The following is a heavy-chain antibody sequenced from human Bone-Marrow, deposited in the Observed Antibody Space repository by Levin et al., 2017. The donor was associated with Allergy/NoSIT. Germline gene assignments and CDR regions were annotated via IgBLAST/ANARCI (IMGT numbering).Heavy chain of an antibody. V-gene: IGHV3-30*03. Sequence: PGGSLRLSCVASGFTFSSYGMHWVRQAPGKGLEWVAVISYDGNNKYYADSVKGRFTISRDNSKNTLYLQMNSLRAEDTAVYYCAVLGDNDDAFDIWGQGTMVTVSS. D-gene: IGHD2-21*02. J-gene: IGHJ3*02. CDR2: ISYDGNNK. CDR1: GFTFSSYG. CDR3: AVLGDNDDAFDI.